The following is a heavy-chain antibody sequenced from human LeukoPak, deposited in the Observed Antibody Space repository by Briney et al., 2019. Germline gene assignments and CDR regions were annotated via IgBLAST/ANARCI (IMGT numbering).Heavy chain of an antibody. CDR3: ARDRRVLRFLEWLSPFDP. Sequence: ASVTVSCKASGYTFTNYYMHWVRQAPGQGLEWMGIINPSGGSTSYAQKFQGRVTMTRDTSTSTVYMELSSLRSEDTAVYYCARDRRVLRFLEWLSPFDPWGQGTLVTVSS. CDR2: INPSGGST. V-gene: IGHV1-46*01. D-gene: IGHD3-3*01. CDR1: GYTFTNYY. J-gene: IGHJ5*02.